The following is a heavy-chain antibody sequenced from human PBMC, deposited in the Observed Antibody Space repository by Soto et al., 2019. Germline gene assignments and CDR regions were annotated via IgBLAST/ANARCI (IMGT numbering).Heavy chain of an antibody. CDR1: NASISSRKW. D-gene: IGHD3-10*01. V-gene: IGHV4-4*02. CDR3: ASKFGELLADAFDI. Sequence: QVQLQKSGPGLVKPSGTLSLTCTVSNASISSRKWWTWVRQTPGKGLEWIGEIYHSGSINHNPSLKSRVTMSVDKSNNQFSLKMTSVTAADTAVYYCASKFGELLADAFDIWGQGTVVTVSS. CDR2: IYHSGSI. J-gene: IGHJ3*02.